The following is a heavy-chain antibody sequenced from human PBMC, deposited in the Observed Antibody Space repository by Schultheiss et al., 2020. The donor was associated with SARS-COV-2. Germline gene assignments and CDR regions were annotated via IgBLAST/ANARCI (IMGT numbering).Heavy chain of an antibody. V-gene: IGHV4-34*11. D-gene: IGHD4-11*01. CDR3: ARGYSKTTFNWFDP. Sequence: SETLSLTCAVYGGSFSDYYWSWIRQPPGKGLEWIGYIYYSGSTYYNPSLKSRVSMSVDTSKNQVSLKLSSVTAADTAVYFCARGYSKTTFNWFDPWGQGTLVTVSS. CDR1: GGSFSDYY. CDR2: IYYSGST. J-gene: IGHJ5*02.